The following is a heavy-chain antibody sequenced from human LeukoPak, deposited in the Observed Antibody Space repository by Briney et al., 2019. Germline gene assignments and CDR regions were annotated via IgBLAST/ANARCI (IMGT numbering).Heavy chain of an antibody. CDR1: GGSISSGGYS. V-gene: IGHV4-30-2*01. Sequence: SETLSLTCAVSGGSISSGGYSWSWIRQPPGKGLEWIGYIYHSGSTYYNPSLKSRVTISVDRSKNQFSLKLSSVTAADTAAYYCARVYDSSGYHHFDYWGQGTLVTVSS. CDR3: ARVYDSSGYHHFDY. CDR2: IYHSGST. D-gene: IGHD3-22*01. J-gene: IGHJ4*02.